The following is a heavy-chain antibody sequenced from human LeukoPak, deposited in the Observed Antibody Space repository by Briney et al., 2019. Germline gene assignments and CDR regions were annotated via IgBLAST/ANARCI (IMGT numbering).Heavy chain of an antibody. CDR1: GFTFSNAW. V-gene: IGHV3-15*01. J-gene: IGHJ4*02. CDR2: IKSKTEGGTT. CDR3: TTGRRFDY. Sequence: GGSLRLSCAASGFTFSNAWMSWVRQAPGKGLEWVGRIKSKTEGGTTDCGAPVKGRFTISRDDSKNTLYLQMNSLKTEDTAVYYCTTGRRFDYWGQGTLVTVSS.